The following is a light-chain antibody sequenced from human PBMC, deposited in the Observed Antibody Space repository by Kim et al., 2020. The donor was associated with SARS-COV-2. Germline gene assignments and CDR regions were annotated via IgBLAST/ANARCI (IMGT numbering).Light chain of an antibody. J-gene: IGKJ1*01. CDR3: QKYNTAPWT. Sequence: DIQMTQSPSSLSASVGDGVTISCRASQGISNYLAWYQQKPGQAPKLLIYAASALQFGVSSRFNGSGYGTDFTLTISDLQPEDVATYYCQKYNTAPWTFGHGTKVDIK. CDR2: AAS. CDR1: QGISNY. V-gene: IGKV1-27*01.